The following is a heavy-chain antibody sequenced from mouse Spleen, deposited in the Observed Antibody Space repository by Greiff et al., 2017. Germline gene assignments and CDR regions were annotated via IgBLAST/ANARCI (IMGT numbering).Heavy chain of an antibody. CDR1: GFTFSDYG. Sequence: EVKLVESGGGLVKPGGSLKFSCAASGFTFSDYGMHWVRQAPEKGLEWVAYISSGSSTIYYEDTLMGRFTISRDNAKNTLFLQMTSLRSEDTALYYCARPVYYDSSCLDYWGQGTTLTVSS. D-gene: IGHD1-1*01. V-gene: IGHV5-17*01. CDR3: ARPVYYDSSCLDY. CDR2: ISSGSSTI. J-gene: IGHJ2*01.